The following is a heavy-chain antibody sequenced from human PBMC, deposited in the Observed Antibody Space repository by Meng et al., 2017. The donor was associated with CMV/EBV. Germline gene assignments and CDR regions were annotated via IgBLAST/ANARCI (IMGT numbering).Heavy chain of an antibody. V-gene: IGHV4-59*12. CDR2: IYYSGST. CDR1: GGSISSYY. D-gene: IGHD6-19*01. J-gene: IGHJ4*02. Sequence: SETLSLTCTVSGGSISSYYWSWIRQPPGKGLEWIGYIYYSGSTNYNPSLKSRVTISVDTPKNQFSLKLSSVTAADTAVYYCARDNRIAVADIFDYWGQGTLVTVSS. CDR3: ARDNRIAVADIFDY.